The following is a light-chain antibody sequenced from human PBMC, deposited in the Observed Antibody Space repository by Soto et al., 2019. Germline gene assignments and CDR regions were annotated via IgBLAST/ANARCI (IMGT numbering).Light chain of an antibody. J-gene: IGLJ3*02. CDR3: QTWGTGFLV. CDR1: SGHSSYA. V-gene: IGLV4-69*01. CDR2: LNSDGSL. Sequence: QPVLTQSPSASASLGASVKLTCTLSSGHSSYAIAWHQQQPEKGPRYLIKLNSDGSLSKGGGIPDRFSGSSSGAERFLTISSLQSEDEADYYCQTWGTGFLVFGGGTKVTVL.